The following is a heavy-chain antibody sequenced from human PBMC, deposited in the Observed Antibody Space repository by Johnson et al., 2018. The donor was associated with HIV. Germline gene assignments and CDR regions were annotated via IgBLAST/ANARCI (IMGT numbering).Heavy chain of an antibody. CDR3: ARELRGVISPPRAFGI. V-gene: IGHV3-20*04. J-gene: IGHJ3*02. CDR1: GFSFEDYG. CDR2: INSNGGST. D-gene: IGHD3-10*01. Sequence: VQLVESGGGLVQPGGSLRLSCGASGFSFEDYGMSWVRQAPGKGLEWVSGINSNGGSTGYADSVKGRFSISRDNAKNSLYLQMNSLRAEDTALYSCARELRGVISPPRAFGIWGQGTMVTVSS.